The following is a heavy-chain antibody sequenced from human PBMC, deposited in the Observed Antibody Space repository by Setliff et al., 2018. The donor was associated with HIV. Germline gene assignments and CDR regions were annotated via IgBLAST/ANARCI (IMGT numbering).Heavy chain of an antibody. CDR2: IYYTGST. D-gene: IGHD2-21*02. Sequence: SETLSLTCTVSGGSISSYYWTWIRQPAGKGLEWIGYIYYTGSTNYIPSLKSRVTMSVDTSKNQFSLKLISVTAADTAVYYCARMIYYGGDSKFDFWGQGSLVTVSS. J-gene: IGHJ4*02. CDR1: GGSISSYY. CDR3: ARMIYYGGDSKFDF. V-gene: IGHV4-59*01.